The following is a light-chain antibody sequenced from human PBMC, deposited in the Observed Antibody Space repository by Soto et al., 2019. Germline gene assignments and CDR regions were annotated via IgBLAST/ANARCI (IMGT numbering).Light chain of an antibody. J-gene: IGKJ1*01. CDR1: QSLLYSDGNTY. Sequence: DVVMTQSPLSLPVTLGQPASISCRSSQSLLYSDGNTYLSWFQQRPGQSPRRLIYKVSIRDSGVTVSFGGSGSGYEFKLKITRVEAEDVWVYYCMPGTYWPPRTFGQGTKVEIK. CDR3: MPGTYWPPRT. V-gene: IGKV2-30*01. CDR2: KVS.